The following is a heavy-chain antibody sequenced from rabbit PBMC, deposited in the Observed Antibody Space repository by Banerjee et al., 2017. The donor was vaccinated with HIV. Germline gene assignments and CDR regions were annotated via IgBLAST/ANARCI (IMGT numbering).Heavy chain of an antibody. Sequence: QSLEESGGDLVKPGASLTLTCKASGFSFRDTYYICWVRQAPGKGLEWIACIYAGSSGTTYYASWAKGRFTISRSTSLNTVDLKMTSLTAADTATYFCASDGGSTDSYFNLWGQGTLVTVS. CDR1: GFSFRDTYY. CDR3: ASDGGSTDSYFNL. J-gene: IGHJ4*01. D-gene: IGHD4-2*01. V-gene: IGHV1S40*01. CDR2: IYAGSSGTT.